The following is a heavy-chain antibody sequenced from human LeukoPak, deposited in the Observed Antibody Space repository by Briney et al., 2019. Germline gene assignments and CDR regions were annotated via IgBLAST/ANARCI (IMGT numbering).Heavy chain of an antibody. D-gene: IGHD6-19*01. CDR2: IYSGDSDT. CDR3: ARANGRLRAGYSTGWYAGNVDY. CDR1: GYRFTNYW. Sequence: GESLKISCKGSGYRFTNYWIGWVRQMPGKGLEWMGIIYSGDSDTRYSPAFQGQVTMSADRSISTAYLQWGSLEASDTAMYYCARANGRLRAGYSTGWYAGNVDYGGQGPLVSVSA. J-gene: IGHJ4*02. V-gene: IGHV5-51*01.